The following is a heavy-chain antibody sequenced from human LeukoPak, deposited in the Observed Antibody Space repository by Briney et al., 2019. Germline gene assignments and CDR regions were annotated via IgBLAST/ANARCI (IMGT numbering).Heavy chain of an antibody. D-gene: IGHD6-13*01. J-gene: IGHJ5*02. CDR1: GGSFSGYY. V-gene: IGHV4-34*01. CDR2: INHSGST. CDR3: ARGWGSWYPSWFDP. Sequence: SETLSLTCAVYGGSFSGYYWSWIRQPPGKGLEWIGEINHSGSTNYNPSLKSRVTISVDTSKNQFSLKLSSVTAADTAVYYCARGWGSWYPSWFDPWGQGTLVTVSS.